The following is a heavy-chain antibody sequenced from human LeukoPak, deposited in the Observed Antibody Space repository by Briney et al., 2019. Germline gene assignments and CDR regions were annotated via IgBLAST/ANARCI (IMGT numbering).Heavy chain of an antibody. Sequence: SETLSLTCTVSGGSISSYYWSWIRQPPGKGLEWIGYIYYSGGTNNNPSLKSRVTISLDTSKNQFSLNLSSVTAADTAVYYCARGHTSSWHYLTWFDPWGQGILVAVSS. D-gene: IGHD6-13*01. CDR2: IYYSGGT. CDR3: ARGHTSSWHYLTWFDP. CDR1: GGSISSYY. V-gene: IGHV4-59*01. J-gene: IGHJ5*02.